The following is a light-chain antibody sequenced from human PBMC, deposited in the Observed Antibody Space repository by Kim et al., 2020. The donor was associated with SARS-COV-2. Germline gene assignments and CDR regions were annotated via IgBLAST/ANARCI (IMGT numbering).Light chain of an antibody. J-gene: IGKJ2*01. V-gene: IGKV3D-15*03. Sequence: VSPGERVTRSCRASQSVSSNLAWYQQKPGQAPRLLIYAASVRATGIPARFSGSGSGTDFTLTISILQSEDFAIYYCQQYHDWLMYTFGQGTKLEI. CDR1: QSVSSN. CDR2: AAS. CDR3: QQYHDWLMYT.